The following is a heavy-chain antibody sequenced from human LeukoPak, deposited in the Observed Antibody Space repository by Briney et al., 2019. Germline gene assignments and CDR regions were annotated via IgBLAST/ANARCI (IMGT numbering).Heavy chain of an antibody. J-gene: IGHJ5*02. V-gene: IGHV1-2*02. CDR1: GYTFTGYY. CDR2: INPNSGGT. D-gene: IGHD2-2*01. Sequence: ASVKVSCKASGYTFTGYYMHWVRQAPGQGLEWMGWINPNSGGTNYAQKFQGRVTMTRDTSISTAYMELSRLRSDDTAAYYCARVPSGYCSSTSCSSWFDPWSQGTLVTVSS. CDR3: ARVPSGYCSSTSCSSWFDP.